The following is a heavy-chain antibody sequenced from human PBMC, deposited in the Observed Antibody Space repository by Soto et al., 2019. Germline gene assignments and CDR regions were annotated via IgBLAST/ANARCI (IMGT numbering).Heavy chain of an antibody. CDR2: IRSKAYGGTT. CDR3: TRGGSSGYYYWDY. Sequence: PGGSLRLSCTASGLTFGDYAMSWFRQAPGKGLEWVGFIRSKAYGGTTEYAASVKGRFTISRDDSKSIAYLQMNSLKTEDTAVYYCTRGGSSGYYYWDYWGQGTLVTVSS. CDR1: GLTFGDYA. J-gene: IGHJ4*02. D-gene: IGHD3-22*01. V-gene: IGHV3-49*03.